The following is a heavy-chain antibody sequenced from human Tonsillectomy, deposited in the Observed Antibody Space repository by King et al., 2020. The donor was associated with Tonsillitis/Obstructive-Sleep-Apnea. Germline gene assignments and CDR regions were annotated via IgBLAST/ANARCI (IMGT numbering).Heavy chain of an antibody. D-gene: IGHD3-10*01. CDR2: IYWDDDK. Sequence: TLQESGPTLVKPTQTLTLTCTFSGFSLSTGGVGVGWIRQPPGKALEGLALIYWDDDKLYSPSLKSRLTITKDTSKNQVVLTMTNLDPVDTATYSCARGSYDSDAFYIWGQGTMVTVSS. CDR1: GFSLSTGGVG. J-gene: IGHJ3*02. CDR3: ARGSYDSDAFYI. V-gene: IGHV2-5*02.